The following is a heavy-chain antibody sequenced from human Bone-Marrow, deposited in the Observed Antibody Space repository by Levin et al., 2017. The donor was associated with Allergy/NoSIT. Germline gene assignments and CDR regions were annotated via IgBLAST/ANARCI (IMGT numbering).Heavy chain of an antibody. V-gene: IGHV4-31*03. CDR1: GGSISSGGYY. D-gene: IGHD5-18*01. CDR2: IYYSGST. Sequence: SETLSLTCTVSGGSISSGGYYWSWIRQHPGKGLEWIGYIYYSGSTYYNPSLKSRVTISVDTSKNQFSLKLSSVTAADTAVYYCARETNSKRGYSYGYFSPWGQGTLVTVSS. CDR3: ARETNSKRGYSYGYFSP. J-gene: IGHJ5*02.